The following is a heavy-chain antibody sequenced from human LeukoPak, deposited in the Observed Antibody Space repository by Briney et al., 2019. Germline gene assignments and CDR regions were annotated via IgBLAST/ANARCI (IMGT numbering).Heavy chain of an antibody. V-gene: IGHV4-34*01. Sequence: PSETLSLTCAVYGGSFSGYYWSWIRQPPGKGLEGIGEINHSGSTNYNPSLKSRVTISVDTSKNQFSLKLSSVTAADTAVYYCARRNSSGWYYFDYWGQGTLVTVSS. CDR2: INHSGST. CDR3: ARRNSSGWYYFDY. D-gene: IGHD6-19*01. CDR1: GGSFSGYY. J-gene: IGHJ4*02.